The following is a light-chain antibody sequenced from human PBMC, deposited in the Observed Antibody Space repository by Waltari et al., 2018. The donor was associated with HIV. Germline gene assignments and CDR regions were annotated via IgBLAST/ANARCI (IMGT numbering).Light chain of an antibody. J-gene: IGLJ2*01. CDR2: EVT. CDR3: SSYAGSNNLVI. CDR1: SNDVGGYDS. V-gene: IGLV2-8*01. Sequence: QSALTQPPSASGSPGQSVTISCTGTSNDVGGYDSVSWYQQHPGKAPKVMIYEVTKRPSGVPDRFSGSKSDNTASLTVSGLQAEDEADYYCSSYAGSNNLVIFGGGTKLTVL.